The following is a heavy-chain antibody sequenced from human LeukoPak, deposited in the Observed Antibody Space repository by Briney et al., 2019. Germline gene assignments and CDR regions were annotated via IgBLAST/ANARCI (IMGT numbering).Heavy chain of an antibody. J-gene: IGHJ1*01. V-gene: IGHV4-34*01. CDR2: INHSGST. D-gene: IGHD3-10*01. Sequence: SETLSLTSAVYGGSFSGYYWSWIRQPPGKGLEWIGEINHSGSTNYNPSLKSRVTISVDTSKNQFSLKLSSVTAADTAVYSCATGGGLSYLGPGYFQHWGQGTLVTVSS. CDR3: ATGGGLSYLGPGYFQH. CDR1: GGSFSGYY.